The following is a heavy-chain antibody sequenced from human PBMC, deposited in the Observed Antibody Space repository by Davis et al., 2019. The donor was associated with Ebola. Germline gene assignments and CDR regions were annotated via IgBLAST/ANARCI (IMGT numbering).Heavy chain of an antibody. Sequence: SETLSLTCTVSGGSISSYYWSWIRQPPGKGLEWIGEIYHSGSTNYNPSLKSRVTISVDKSKNQFSLKLSSVTDADTAVYYCARDMGWLVRWWFDPWGQGTLVTVSS. CDR2: IYHSGST. CDR1: GGSISSYY. D-gene: IGHD6-19*01. CDR3: ARDMGWLVRWWFDP. V-gene: IGHV4-59*12. J-gene: IGHJ5*02.